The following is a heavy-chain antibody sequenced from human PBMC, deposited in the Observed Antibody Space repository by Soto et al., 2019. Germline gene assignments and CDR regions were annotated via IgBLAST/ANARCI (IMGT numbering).Heavy chain of an antibody. CDR2: IYAGGNT. CDR3: ARVTTFYDILTSSYALNYFDY. Sequence: PGGSLRRSCSASGFSVTSNYMTWVRQAPGKGLECVSVIYAGGNTYYPDSVKGRFTISSDNSKNTLFLQMNNLRAEDTAVYYCARVTTFYDILTSSYALNYFDYWGQGTRVTVSS. V-gene: IGHV3-53*01. J-gene: IGHJ4*02. CDR1: GFSVTSNY. D-gene: IGHD3-9*01.